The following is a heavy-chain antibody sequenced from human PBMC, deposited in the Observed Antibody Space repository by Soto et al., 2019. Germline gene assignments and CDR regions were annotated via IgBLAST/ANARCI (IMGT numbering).Heavy chain of an antibody. CDR1: GYTFTNYG. CDR3: ARDPDEGYCSSTSCYNWFDP. V-gene: IGHV1-18*01. CDR2: ISAYNGNT. J-gene: IGHJ5*02. Sequence: VKVSCDASGYTFTNYGISWVRQAPGQGLEWMGWISAYNGNTNYAQKLQGRVTMTTDTSTSTAYMELRSLRSDDTAVYYCARDPDEGYCSSTSCYNWFDPWGQGTLVTVSS. D-gene: IGHD2-2*01.